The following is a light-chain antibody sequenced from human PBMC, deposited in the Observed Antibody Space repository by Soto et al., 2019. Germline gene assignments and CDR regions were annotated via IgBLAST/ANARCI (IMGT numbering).Light chain of an antibody. CDR1: QRVSSSS. V-gene: IGKV3D-20*02. Sequence: EIVFTQSPATLSLSPWQRATLSCRASQRVSSSSLAWYQHKPGQSPRLLIYDVSIRATGVPARFSGTGSETDFTLTISGLQSEDFGAYYCQQYSDWPPWTFGQGTKVDI. CDR3: QQYSDWPPWT. J-gene: IGKJ1*01. CDR2: DVS.